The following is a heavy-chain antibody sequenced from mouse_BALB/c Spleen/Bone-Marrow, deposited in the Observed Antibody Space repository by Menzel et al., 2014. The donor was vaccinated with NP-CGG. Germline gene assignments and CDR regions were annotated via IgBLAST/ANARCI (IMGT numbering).Heavy chain of an antibody. CDR1: GYTFTNYW. V-gene: IGHV1-7*01. CDR3: ARIYYYGRDY. D-gene: IGHD1-1*01. J-gene: IGHJ2*01. CDR2: INPSTGYT. Sequence: QVQPQQSGAELAKPGASVKMSCKASGYTFTNYWMHWVKQRPGQGLEWIGYINPSTGYTEYNQKFKDKATLTADKSSSTAYMQLSSLTSEDSAVYYCARIYYYGRDYWGQGTTLTVSS.